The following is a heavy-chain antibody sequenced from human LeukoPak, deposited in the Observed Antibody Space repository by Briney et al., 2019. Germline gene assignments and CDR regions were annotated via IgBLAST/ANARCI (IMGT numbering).Heavy chain of an antibody. V-gene: IGHV3-7*01. CDR2: IKKDGSEK. CDR3: ARDCSGSYENWFDP. CDR1: GFTFSSSW. D-gene: IGHD1-26*01. Sequence: PGGSLRLSCAAPGFTFSSSWMSWVRQAPGKGLEWVANIKKDGSEKYYVDSVKGRFTISRAKAKNSLSLQMNSLRAEDTAVYYCARDCSGSYENWFDPWGQGTLVTVSS. J-gene: IGHJ5*02.